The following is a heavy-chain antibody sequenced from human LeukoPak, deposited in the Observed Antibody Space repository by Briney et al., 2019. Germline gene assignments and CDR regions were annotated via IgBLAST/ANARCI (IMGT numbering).Heavy chain of an antibody. Sequence: PGGSLRLSCAASGFTFSSYAMHWVRQAPGKGLEWVGRIKNKPDGGTTDYAAPVQGRFTISRDDSKNTLSLQMNSLKAEDTAVYYCTVVNYGSGSYPLGYWGQGTLVTVSS. D-gene: IGHD3-10*01. CDR1: GFTFSSYA. J-gene: IGHJ4*02. V-gene: IGHV3-15*01. CDR3: TVVNYGSGSYPLGY. CDR2: IKNKPDGGTT.